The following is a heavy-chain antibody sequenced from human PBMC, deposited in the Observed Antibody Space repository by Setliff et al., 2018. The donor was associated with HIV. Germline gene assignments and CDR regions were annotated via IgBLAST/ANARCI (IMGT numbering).Heavy chain of an antibody. CDR1: GGSFTSRSYY. J-gene: IGHJ6*04. Sequence: SETLSLTCTVSGGSFTSRSYYWGWIRQPPGKGLEWIGSIFYSGITYYNPSLRSRVTISVDTSKNQFSLKLSSVTAADTAVYYCARGGAVWGKGTTVTVSS. CDR3: ARGGAV. D-gene: IGHD3-16*01. V-gene: IGHV4-39*07. CDR2: IFYSGIT.